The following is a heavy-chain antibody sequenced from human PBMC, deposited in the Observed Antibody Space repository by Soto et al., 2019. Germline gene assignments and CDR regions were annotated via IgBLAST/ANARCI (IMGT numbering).Heavy chain of an antibody. J-gene: IGHJ3*02. CDR1: GFTFSSYG. CDR2: ISYDGSNK. V-gene: IGHV3-30*18. Sequence: GGSLRLSCAASGFTFSSYGMHWVRQAPGKGLEWVAVISYDGSNKYYADSVKGRFTISRDNSKNTLYLQMNSLRAEDTAVYYCAKELNQLGTTDPDAFYIWGQGTMVTVSS. CDR3: AKELNQLGTTDPDAFYI. D-gene: IGHD1-1*01.